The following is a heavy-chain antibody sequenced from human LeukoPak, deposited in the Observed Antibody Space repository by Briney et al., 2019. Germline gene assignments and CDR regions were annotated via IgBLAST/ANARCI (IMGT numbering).Heavy chain of an antibody. CDR3: ARIAVAGYFDF. V-gene: IGHV3-7*01. J-gene: IGHJ4*02. Sequence: GGSLRLSCSVSGFIFRDFSMSWVRQAPGKGLEWVAKMNEYGSEIFYVDSVKGRFTISRDNGKNSLYLQMNSLRAEDTAVYYCARIAVAGYFDFWGQGTLVTVSS. D-gene: IGHD6-19*01. CDR1: GFIFRDFS. CDR2: MNEYGSEI.